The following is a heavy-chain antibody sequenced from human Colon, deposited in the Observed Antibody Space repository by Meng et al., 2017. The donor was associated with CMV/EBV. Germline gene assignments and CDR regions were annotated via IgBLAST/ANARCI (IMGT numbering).Heavy chain of an antibody. CDR2: ISFDGGDT. V-gene: IGHV3-30*04. CDR1: GFIFSNYP. D-gene: IGHD1-20*01. J-gene: IGHJ4*02. CDR3: AKDNWNDVGYFDN. Sequence: GGSLRLSCAASGFIFSNYPIHWVRQAPGKGLEWVAVISFDGGDTYYADSVKGRFTISRDNSKNTLYLQMNSLRVEDTAVYYCAKDNWNDVGYFDNWGQGTLVTVSS.